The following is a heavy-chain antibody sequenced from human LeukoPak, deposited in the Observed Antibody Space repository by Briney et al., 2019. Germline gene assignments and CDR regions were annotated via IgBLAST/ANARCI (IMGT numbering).Heavy chain of an antibody. V-gene: IGHV1-69*13. D-gene: IGHD5-12*01. J-gene: IGHJ4*02. CDR2: IIPIFGTA. CDR3: ARDGWLQFRAFDY. Sequence: ASVKVSCKTSGYTFTGYYIHWVRQAPGQGLEWMGGIIPIFGTANYAQKFQGRVTITADESTSTAYMELSSLRSEDTAVYYCARDGWLQFRAFDYWGQGTLVTVSS. CDR1: GYTFTGYY.